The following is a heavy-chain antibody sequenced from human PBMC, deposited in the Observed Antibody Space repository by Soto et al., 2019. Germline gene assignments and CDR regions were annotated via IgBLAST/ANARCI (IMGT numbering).Heavy chain of an antibody. J-gene: IGHJ3*02. Sequence: QAQLVESGGGVVQPGRSLRLSCADSGFTFNNYAMHWVRQAPGKGLERVAVISNDGSNEYYPDSVKGRFTISRDNSKNTLYLEMNSLRAEDTAVYHCARDSRSSGKGAFDIWGQGTMVTVSS. V-gene: IGHV3-30*03. CDR3: ARDSRSSGKGAFDI. D-gene: IGHD3-10*01. CDR2: ISNDGSNE. CDR1: GFTFNNYA.